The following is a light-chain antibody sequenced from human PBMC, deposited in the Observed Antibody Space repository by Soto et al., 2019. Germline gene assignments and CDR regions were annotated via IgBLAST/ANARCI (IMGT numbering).Light chain of an antibody. CDR1: SSDVGGYNY. Sequence: QSVLTQPASVSGSPGQSITISCTGTSSDVGGYNYVSWYQHHPGKAPKLMIYEVSNRPSRVSNRFSGSKSGNTASLTISGLQAEDEADYYCSSYTSSSTGVVFGGGTKVTVL. J-gene: IGLJ2*01. CDR2: EVS. CDR3: SSYTSSSTGVV. V-gene: IGLV2-14*01.